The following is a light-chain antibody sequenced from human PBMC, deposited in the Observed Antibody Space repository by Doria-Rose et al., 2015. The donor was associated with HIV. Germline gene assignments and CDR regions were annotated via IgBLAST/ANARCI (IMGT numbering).Light chain of an antibody. J-gene: IGKJ1*01. CDR3: HQYGTSWT. CDR1: LSVSSTY. CDR2: DGS. Sequence: TQSPGTLSLSPGERATLSCRASLSVSSTYLAWYQQKPGQAPSLLIYDGSTRATGIPDRFSASGSGTDFTLTINRLEPEDFALYYCHQYGTSWTFGQGTKVEI. V-gene: IGKV3-20*01.